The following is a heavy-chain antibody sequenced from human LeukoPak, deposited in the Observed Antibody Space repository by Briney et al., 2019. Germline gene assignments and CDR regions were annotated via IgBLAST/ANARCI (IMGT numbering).Heavy chain of an antibody. CDR1: GFTFSSYG. CDR3: ARDGLYCSGGSCYRLFDY. V-gene: IGHV3-33*01. CDR2: IWYDGSNK. Sequence: PGRSLRLSCAASGFTFSSYGMHWVRQAPGKGLEWVAVIWYDGSNKYYADSVKGRLTISRDNSKNTLYLQMNSLRAEDTAVYYCARDGLYCSGGSCYRLFDYWGQGTLVTVSS. D-gene: IGHD2-15*01. J-gene: IGHJ4*02.